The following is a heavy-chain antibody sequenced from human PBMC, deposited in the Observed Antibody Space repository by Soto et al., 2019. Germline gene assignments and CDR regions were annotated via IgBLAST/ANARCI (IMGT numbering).Heavy chain of an antibody. CDR1: GFNFGYLG. Sequence: GRFLRLPYAASGFNFGYLGIRRVRQAPGKGLEWVSYISSSGSTIYYADSVKGRFTISRDDAKNSLYLQMNSLRDEDTAVYYWARPALAGGRQSCHYWGKGTLVSVSS. V-gene: IGHV3-48*02. CDR3: ARPALAGGRQSCHY. CDR2: ISSSGSTI. D-gene: IGHD1-26*01. J-gene: IGHJ4*02.